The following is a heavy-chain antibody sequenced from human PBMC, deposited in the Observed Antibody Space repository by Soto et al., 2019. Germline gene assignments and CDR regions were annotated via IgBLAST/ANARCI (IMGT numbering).Heavy chain of an antibody. Sequence: PGGSLRLSCAASGCTFSNYAMRWVRQAPGKGLEWVSAISGNGGSTYYAASVKGRFTISRDNSKSTLYLQMNSLRAEDTAVYDCAIPSGLTVTGPDYCGQGTLVTVSS. CDR2: ISGNGGST. CDR1: GCTFSNYA. D-gene: IGHD6-19*01. V-gene: IGHV3-23*01. CDR3: AIPSGLTVTGPDY. J-gene: IGHJ4*02.